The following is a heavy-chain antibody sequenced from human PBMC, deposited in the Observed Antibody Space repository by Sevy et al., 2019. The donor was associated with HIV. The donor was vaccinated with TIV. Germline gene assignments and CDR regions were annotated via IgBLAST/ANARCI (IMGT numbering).Heavy chain of an antibody. V-gene: IGHV3-21*01. CDR3: ARDGSSCYVYYYYGMDV. CDR1: GFTFSSYS. D-gene: IGHD6-13*01. CDR2: ISSSSSYI. J-gene: IGHJ6*02. Sequence: GGSLRLSCAASGFTFSSYSMNWVRQAPGKGLEWVSSISSSSSYIYYADSLKGRLTISRDNAKNSLYLQMTSLRAEDTAVYYCARDGSSCYVYYYYGMDVWGQGTTVTVSS.